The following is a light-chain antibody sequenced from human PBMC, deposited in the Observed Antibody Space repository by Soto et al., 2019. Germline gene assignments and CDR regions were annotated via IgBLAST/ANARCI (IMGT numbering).Light chain of an antibody. CDR2: LAS. CDR3: QQSYSDPRT. J-gene: IGKJ1*01. Sequence: DIQMTQSPSSLSASVGERVTITCRASQSISNYLNWYQQKPGKAPKLLIYLASSLQRGVPSRFSGSESKTDFTLTISSRQPEDSAIYYCQQSYSDPRTFGQGTKVEI. CDR1: QSISNY. V-gene: IGKV1-39*01.